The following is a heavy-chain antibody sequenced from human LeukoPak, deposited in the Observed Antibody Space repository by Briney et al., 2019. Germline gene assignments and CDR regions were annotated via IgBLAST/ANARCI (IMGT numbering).Heavy chain of an antibody. V-gene: IGHV3-74*01. J-gene: IGHJ4*02. CDR3: ARGYYYGSGSYFDY. CDR2: INSDGTTT. CDR1: GFTVSSYW. D-gene: IGHD3-10*01. Sequence: GSLRLSCAVPGFTVSSYWMHWVRQAPGKGLVWVSCINSDGTTTTYADSVKGRFTISRDNAKNSLYLQMNSLRAEDTAVYYCARGYYYGSGSYFDYWGQGTLVTVSS.